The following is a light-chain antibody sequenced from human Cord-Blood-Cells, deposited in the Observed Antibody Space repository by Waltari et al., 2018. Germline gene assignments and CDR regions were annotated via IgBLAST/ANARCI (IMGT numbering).Light chain of an antibody. CDR1: QSVSSY. J-gene: IGKJ4*01. Sequence: EIVLPQSPATLPLSPGARATLSCRASQSVSSYLAWYQQKPGQAPRLLIYDASNRATGIPARFSGSGSGTDFTLTISSLEPEDFAVYYCQQRSNWPPTFGGGTKVEIK. CDR3: QQRSNWPPT. CDR2: DAS. V-gene: IGKV3-11*01.